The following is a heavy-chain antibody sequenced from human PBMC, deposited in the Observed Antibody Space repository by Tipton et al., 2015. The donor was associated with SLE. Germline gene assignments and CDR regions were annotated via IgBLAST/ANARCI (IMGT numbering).Heavy chain of an antibody. Sequence: SLRLSCAASGLPFSSYSMNWVRQAPGRGLEWVSSISSSSSYIYYADAVKGRFTISRDNAKNSLYLQMNSLRAEDTAVYYCARRGVDDDSSGIDYWGQGTLVTASS. CDR3: ARRGVDDDSSGIDY. J-gene: IGHJ4*02. CDR2: ISSSSSYI. V-gene: IGHV3-21*01. CDR1: GLPFSSYS. D-gene: IGHD3-22*01.